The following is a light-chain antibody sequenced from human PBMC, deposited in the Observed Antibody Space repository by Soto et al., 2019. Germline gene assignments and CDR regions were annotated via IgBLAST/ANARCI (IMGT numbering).Light chain of an antibody. J-gene: IGKJ5*01. Sequence: EIVMTQSPATLSVSPGERATLSCRASQSVSSNLAWYQQKPGQAPRLLIYGASSRTTGIPVRFSGSGSGTDFTLTIISLQSEDFAVYYCQQYYTWPLTFGQGTRLEIK. V-gene: IGKV3-15*01. CDR2: GAS. CDR3: QQYYTWPLT. CDR1: QSVSSN.